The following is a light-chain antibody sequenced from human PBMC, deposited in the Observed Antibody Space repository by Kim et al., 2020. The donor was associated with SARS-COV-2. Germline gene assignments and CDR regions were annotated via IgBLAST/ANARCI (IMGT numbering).Light chain of an antibody. CDR3: QQYGSSPLT. CDR2: GAS. J-gene: IGKJ4*01. CDR1: QGVSSSY. V-gene: IGKV3-20*01. Sequence: SPGERATLSCRTSQGVSSSYLAWYQQEPGQAPTLLIYGASSRATGIPDRFNGSGSRTDFTLTISRLEPEDFAVYYCQQYGSSPLTFGGGTKVDIK.